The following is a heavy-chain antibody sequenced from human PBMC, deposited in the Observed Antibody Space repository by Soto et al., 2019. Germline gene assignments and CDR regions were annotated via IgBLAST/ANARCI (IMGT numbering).Heavy chain of an antibody. CDR1: GYTFTGYY. CDR3: ARAPFRLHPNYFDY. V-gene: IGHV1-2*02. Sequence: QVQLVQSRAELKKPGDSVKVSCEASGYTFTGYYIHWVRQAPGHGLQWMGWINPNTYATTYAQRFQGRVTMTRDASNSTVYMDLSSLRSDDTAIYYCARAPFRLHPNYFDYWGQGTLVTVSS. D-gene: IGHD5-12*01. J-gene: IGHJ4*02. CDR2: INPNTYAT.